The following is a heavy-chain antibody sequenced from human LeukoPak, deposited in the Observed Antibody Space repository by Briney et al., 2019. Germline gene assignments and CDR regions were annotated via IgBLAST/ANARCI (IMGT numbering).Heavy chain of an antibody. D-gene: IGHD6-13*01. CDR1: GFTFSDYY. CDR3: ARETYSSSWYSPYYFDY. CDR2: ISSSGSTI. J-gene: IGHJ4*02. V-gene: IGHV3-11*01. Sequence: GGSPRLSCAASGFTFSDYYMSWIRQAPGKGLEWVSYISSSGSTIYYADSVKGRFTISRDNAKNSLYLQMNSLRAEDTAVYYCARETYSSSWYSPYYFDYWGQGTLVTVSS.